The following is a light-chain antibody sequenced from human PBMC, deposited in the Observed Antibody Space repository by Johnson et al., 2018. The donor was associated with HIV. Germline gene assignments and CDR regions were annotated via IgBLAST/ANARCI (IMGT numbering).Light chain of an antibody. J-gene: IGLJ1*01. CDR3: GTWDSRLSAYV. CDR1: SSNIGNNY. V-gene: IGLV1-51*01. Sequence: QSVLTQPPSVSAAPGQKVTISCSGSSSNIGNNYVSWYQQLPGTAPKLLIYDNNKRPSGIPDRFSGSKSGTSATLGITGLQTGDEADYYCGTWDSRLSAYVFGTGTMVTVL. CDR2: DNN.